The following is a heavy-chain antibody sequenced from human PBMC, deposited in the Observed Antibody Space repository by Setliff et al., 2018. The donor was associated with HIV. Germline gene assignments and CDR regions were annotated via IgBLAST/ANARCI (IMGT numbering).Heavy chain of an antibody. Sequence: ASVKVSCKASGYTFTDFYIHWVRQAPGQGLEWIGRINPKSGVADYLKKFQGRVTMTTDTSTNTAHMELIRPRFGDTAVYYCARAHFLVAMTQNWFDPWGQGTLVTVSS. CDR2: INPKSGVA. D-gene: IGHD5-12*01. CDR3: ARAHFLVAMTQNWFDP. CDR1: GYTFTDFY. J-gene: IGHJ5*02. V-gene: IGHV1-2*06.